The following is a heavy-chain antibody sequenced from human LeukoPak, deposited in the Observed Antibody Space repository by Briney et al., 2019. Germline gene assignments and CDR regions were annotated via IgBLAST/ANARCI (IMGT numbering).Heavy chain of an antibody. D-gene: IGHD4-11*01. CDR1: GFTFSNYW. Sequence: GGSLRLSCVASGFTFSNYWMHWVRQAPGKGLVWVSRINNDGSNTVYVDSVKGRFTISRDNSKNTLYLQMNSLRAEDTAVYYCAKAMTTVTNWFDPWGQGTLVTVSS. J-gene: IGHJ5*02. V-gene: IGHV3-74*01. CDR2: INNDGSNT. CDR3: AKAMTTVTNWFDP.